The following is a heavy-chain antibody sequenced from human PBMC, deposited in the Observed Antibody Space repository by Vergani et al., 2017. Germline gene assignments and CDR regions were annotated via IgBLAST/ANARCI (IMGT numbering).Heavy chain of an antibody. CDR3: AKDGHPGQDTADYFDY. D-gene: IGHD5-18*01. Sequence: EVQLLESGGGLVQPGRSLRLSCAASGFTFDDYAMHWVRQAPGKGLEWVSGISWNSGSTGYADSVKGRFTISRDNAKNSLYLQMNSLRAEDTALYYCAKDGHPGQDTADYFDYWGQGTLVTVSS. CDR2: ISWNSGST. J-gene: IGHJ4*02. V-gene: IGHV3-9*01. CDR1: GFTFDDYA.